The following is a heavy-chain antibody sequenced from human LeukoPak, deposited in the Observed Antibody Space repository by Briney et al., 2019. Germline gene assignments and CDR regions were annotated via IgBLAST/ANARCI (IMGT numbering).Heavy chain of an antibody. Sequence: GASVKVSCKASGGTFNSYGFSWVRQAPGQGLEWLGRIIPILGIAHYPQKFRGRVTITADKLTTTAYMELSSLRSEDTAVYYCARDLYGDDGPLNWFDRWGQGTLVAVSS. J-gene: IGHJ5*02. D-gene: IGHD4-17*01. CDR3: ARDLYGDDGPLNWFDR. CDR1: GGTFNSYG. V-gene: IGHV1-69*04. CDR2: IIPILGIA.